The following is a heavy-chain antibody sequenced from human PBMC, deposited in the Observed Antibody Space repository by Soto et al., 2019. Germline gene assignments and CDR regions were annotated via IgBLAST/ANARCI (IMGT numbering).Heavy chain of an antibody. Sequence: GGSLRLSCAASGFTFSSYGMHWVRQAPGKGLEWVAVIWYDGSNKYYADSVKGRFTISRDNSKNTLYLQMNSLRAEDTAVYYCARDRRHYDIFSGYYNYYYYGMDVWGQGTTVTVSS. J-gene: IGHJ6*02. V-gene: IGHV3-33*01. CDR2: IWYDGSNK. CDR3: ARDRRHYDIFSGYYNYYYYGMDV. D-gene: IGHD3-9*01. CDR1: GFTFSSYG.